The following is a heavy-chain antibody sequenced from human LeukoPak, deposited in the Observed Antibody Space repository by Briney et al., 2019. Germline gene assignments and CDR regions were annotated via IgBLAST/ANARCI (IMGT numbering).Heavy chain of an antibody. CDR2: ISGSGGST. D-gene: IGHD3-22*01. V-gene: IGHV3-23*01. CDR3: AKDLLNYYDSSGYPYYFDY. Sequence: GGSLRLSCAASGFTFSSYAMSWVRQAPGKGLEWVSAISGSGGSTYYADSVKGRFTISRDNSKNTLYLQMNSLRAEGTAVYYCAKDLLNYYDSSGYPYYFDYWGQGTLVTVSS. J-gene: IGHJ4*02. CDR1: GFTFSSYA.